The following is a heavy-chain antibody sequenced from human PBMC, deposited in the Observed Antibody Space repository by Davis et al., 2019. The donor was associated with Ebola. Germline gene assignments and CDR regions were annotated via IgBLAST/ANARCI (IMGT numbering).Heavy chain of an antibody. Sequence: GESLKISCAASGFTFSTYVMYWVRQAPGKGLEWVAVISYDGSSRYYVDSVRGRFTISRDNSKNTLYLQMNSLRAEDTAVYYCAKGVTVVTRAYFDYWDQGTLVTVSS. D-gene: IGHD4-23*01. V-gene: IGHV3-30-3*01. CDR2: ISYDGSSR. CDR3: AKGVTVVTRAYFDY. J-gene: IGHJ4*02. CDR1: GFTFSTYV.